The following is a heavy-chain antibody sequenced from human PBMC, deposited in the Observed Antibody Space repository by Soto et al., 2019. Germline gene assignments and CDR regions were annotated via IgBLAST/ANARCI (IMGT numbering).Heavy chain of an antibody. Sequence: EVQLLESGGGLAQPGGSLRLSCAASGFTFSAYAMGWVRQAPGKGLEWFSNIHGGGGATHYADSVKGRFTISRDDSKKTLYAQMKSLRAEDTAVYYCAKFEGHPLEYWYLDFWGRGNLVTVSS. CDR1: GFTFSAYA. CDR3: AKFEGHPLEYWYLDF. D-gene: IGHD1-1*01. V-gene: IGHV3-23*01. CDR2: IHGGGGAT. J-gene: IGHJ2*01.